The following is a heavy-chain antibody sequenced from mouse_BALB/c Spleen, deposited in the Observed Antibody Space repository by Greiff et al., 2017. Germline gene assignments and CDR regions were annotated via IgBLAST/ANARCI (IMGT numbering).Heavy chain of an antibody. CDR2: IDPANGNT. CDR3: ARSGGYDGYYWFAY. J-gene: IGHJ3*01. V-gene: IGHV14-3*02. CDR1: GFNIKDTY. Sequence: EVQLQQSGAELVKPGASVKLSCTASGFNIKDTYMHWVKQRPEQGLEWIGRIDPANGNTKYDPKFQGKATITADTSSNTAYLQLSSLTSEDSAVYYCARSGGYDGYYWFAYWGQGTLVTVSA. D-gene: IGHD2-3*01.